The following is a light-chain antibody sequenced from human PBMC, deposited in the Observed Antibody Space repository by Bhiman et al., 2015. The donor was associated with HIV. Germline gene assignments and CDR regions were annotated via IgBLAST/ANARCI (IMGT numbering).Light chain of an antibody. V-gene: IGLV1-40*01. Sequence: QSVLTQPPSVSGAPGQRVTISCTGSSSNIGAGYDVHWYQQLPGRAPKLLISGNSNRPSGVPDRFSGSKSGNTASLTISGLQAEDEADYYCSSYSSSNTYVFGTGTKVTVL. J-gene: IGLJ1*01. CDR3: SSYSSSNTYV. CDR2: GNS. CDR1: SSNIGAGYD.